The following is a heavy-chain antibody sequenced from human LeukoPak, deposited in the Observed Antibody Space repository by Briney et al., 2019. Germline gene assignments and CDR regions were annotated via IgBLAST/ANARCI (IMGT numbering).Heavy chain of an antibody. CDR3: ARSPTYRPNFNY. J-gene: IGHJ4*02. V-gene: IGHV4-30-4*01. Sequence: SETLSLTCTVSGGSISSGDYYWSWIRQPPGKGLEWIGYIYYSGNTYYNPSLKGRVTISVDTSKNQFPLKLSSVTAADTAVYYCARSPTYRPNFNYWGQGTLVTVSS. CDR2: IYYSGNT. CDR1: GGSISSGDYY. D-gene: IGHD1-14*01.